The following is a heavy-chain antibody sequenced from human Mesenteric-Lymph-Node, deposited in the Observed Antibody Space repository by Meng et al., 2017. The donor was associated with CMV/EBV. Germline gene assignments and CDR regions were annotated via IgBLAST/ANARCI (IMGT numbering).Heavy chain of an antibody. J-gene: IGHJ6*02. D-gene: IGHD3-3*01. V-gene: IGHV4-61*01. Sequence: SETLSLTCTVSGGSVSSGSCYWSWIRQPPGKGLEWIGYIYYNGSTNYNPSLKSRVTISVDTSKKQLSLKMRSVTAADTAMYYCARDTLYYDFWSGSDTYYYYYGMDVWGQGTTVTVSS. CDR2: IYYNGST. CDR3: ARDTLYYDFWSGSDTYYYYYGMDV. CDR1: GGSVSSGSCY.